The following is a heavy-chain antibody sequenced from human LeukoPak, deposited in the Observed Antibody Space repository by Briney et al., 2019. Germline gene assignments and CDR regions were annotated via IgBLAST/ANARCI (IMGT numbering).Heavy chain of an antibody. V-gene: IGHV4-59*08. CDR1: GGSISSYY. Sequence: PSETLSLTCTVSGGSISSYYWSWIRQPPGKGREWIGRISYSGSTNYNPSLESRVTISVDTPKNHFSLKLSSVTAADTAVYYCARHDAYYYGLDVWGQGTTVTVSS. J-gene: IGHJ6*02. CDR3: ARHDAYYYGLDV. CDR2: ISYSGST.